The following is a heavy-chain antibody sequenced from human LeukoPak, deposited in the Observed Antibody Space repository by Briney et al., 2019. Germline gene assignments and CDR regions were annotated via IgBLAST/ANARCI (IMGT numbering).Heavy chain of an antibody. CDR2: IYYSGST. V-gene: IGHV4-59*01. CDR1: GGSISSYY. CDR3: ASLATKPYFDY. Sequence: PSETLSLTCTVSGGSISSYYWSWIRQPPGKGLEWIGYIYYSGSTNYNPSLKSRVTISVDTSKNQFSLKLSSVTAADTAVYYCASLATKPYFDYWGQGTLVTVSS. J-gene: IGHJ4*02. D-gene: IGHD3-3*02.